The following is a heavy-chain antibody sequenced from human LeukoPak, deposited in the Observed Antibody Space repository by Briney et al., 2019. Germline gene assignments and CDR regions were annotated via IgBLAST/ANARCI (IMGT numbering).Heavy chain of an antibody. V-gene: IGHV3-7*03. CDR1: EFTFSSYW. CDR2: INQDGSEK. CDR3: AREPMVRGVITTCFDY. Sequence: GGSLRLSCAASEFTFSSYWMSWVRQAPGKGLEWVANINQDGSEKYYVDSVKGRFTISRDNAKNSLYLQMNSQRAEDTAVYYCAREPMVRGVITTCFDYWGQGTLVTVSS. D-gene: IGHD3-10*01. J-gene: IGHJ4*02.